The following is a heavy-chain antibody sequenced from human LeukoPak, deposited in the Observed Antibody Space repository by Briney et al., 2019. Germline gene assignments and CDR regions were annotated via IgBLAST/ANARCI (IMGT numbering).Heavy chain of an antibody. CDR3: ARESDCSGGSCSIDY. CDR1: GYTFTSYG. D-gene: IGHD2-15*01. Sequence: ASVKVSCKASGYTFTSYGISWVRQAPGQGLEWMGGIIPIFGTANYAQKFQGRVTITTDESTSTAYMELSSLRSEDTAVYYCARESDCSGGSCSIDYWGQGTLVTVSS. V-gene: IGHV1-69*05. CDR2: IIPIFGTA. J-gene: IGHJ4*02.